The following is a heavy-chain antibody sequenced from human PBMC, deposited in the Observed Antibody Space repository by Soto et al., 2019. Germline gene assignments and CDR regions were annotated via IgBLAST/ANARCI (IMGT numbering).Heavy chain of an antibody. D-gene: IGHD6-13*01. CDR1: GGTFSSYF. CDR3: ARDAPSQQSIFDR. J-gene: IGHJ4*02. V-gene: IGHV1-69*01. Sequence: QVQLVQSGAEVKKAGSSVKVSCKVSGGTFSSYFINWVRQAPGQGLEWVGGIIPVFGTASYAEKFQGRVTITADESTSTAYLELSSLRPDDTAVYYCARDAPSQQSIFDRWGQGTLVTVSS. CDR2: IIPVFGTA.